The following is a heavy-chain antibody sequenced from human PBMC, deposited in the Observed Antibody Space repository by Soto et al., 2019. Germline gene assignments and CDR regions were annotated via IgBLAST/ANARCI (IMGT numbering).Heavy chain of an antibody. D-gene: IGHD6-19*01. CDR3: ARHDMRLVLEFFDY. Sequence: SETLSLTCTVSGGSISSSSYYWGWIRQPPGKGLEWIGSIYYSGSTYYNPSLKSRVTISVDTSKNQFSLKLSSVTAADTAVYYCARHDMRLVLEFFDYWGQGTLVTVSS. CDR2: IYYSGST. V-gene: IGHV4-39*01. CDR1: GGSISSSSYY. J-gene: IGHJ4*02.